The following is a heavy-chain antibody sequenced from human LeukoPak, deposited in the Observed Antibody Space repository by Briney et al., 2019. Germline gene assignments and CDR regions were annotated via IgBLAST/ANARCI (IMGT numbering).Heavy chain of an antibody. CDR1: GGSISSGSYY. D-gene: IGHD3-10*01. CDR3: ARDRGITMVRDTMFDY. V-gene: IGHV4-61*02. CDR2: IYTSGST. Sequence: SETLSLTCTVSGGSISSGSYYWSWIRQPAGKGLEWIGRIYTSGSTNYNPSLKSRVTISVDTSKNQFSLKLSSVTAADTAVYYCARDRGITMVRDTMFDYWGQGTLVTVSS. J-gene: IGHJ4*02.